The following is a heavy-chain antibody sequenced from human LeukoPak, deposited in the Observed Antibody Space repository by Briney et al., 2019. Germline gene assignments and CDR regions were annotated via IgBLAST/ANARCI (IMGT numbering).Heavy chain of an antibody. J-gene: IGHJ5*02. Sequence: SQTLSLTCAISGDSVSSNSVTWNWLRQSPSGGLEWLGRTYYRCTWYNDYAVSVRGRITVNPDTSKNQFSLHLNSVTPEDTAVYYCARRLTQYDCFDPWGQGILVTVSS. CDR2: TYYRCTWYN. CDR1: GDSVSSNSVT. V-gene: IGHV6-1*01. CDR3: ARRLTQYDCFDP. D-gene: IGHD2-2*01.